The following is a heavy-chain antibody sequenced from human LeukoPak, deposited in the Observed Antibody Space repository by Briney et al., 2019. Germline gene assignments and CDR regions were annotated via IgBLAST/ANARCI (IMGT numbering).Heavy chain of an antibody. CDR3: ARDPYSGSYGDYYYYYMDV. CDR1: GFTFSSYS. J-gene: IGHJ6*03. D-gene: IGHD1-26*01. Sequence: GGSLRLSCAASGFTFSSYSMNWVRQAPGKGLEWVSSITSSSSYIYYADSVKGRFTISRDNAKNSLYLQMNSLRAEDTAVYYCARDPYSGSYGDYYYYYMDVWGKGTTVTISS. V-gene: IGHV3-21*01. CDR2: ITSSSSYI.